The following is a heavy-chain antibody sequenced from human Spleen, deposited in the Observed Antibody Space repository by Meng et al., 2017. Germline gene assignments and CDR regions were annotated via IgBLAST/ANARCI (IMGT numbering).Heavy chain of an antibody. V-gene: IGHV1-2*06. D-gene: IGHD1-26*01. CDR3: ARDSGGTYGEH. Sequence: QVELVQSGAEVKKPGASVKVSCKASGYTFTGYYMHWVRQAPGQGLEWMGRINPNSGGTNYAQELQDRLTMTTDTSTSTAYMELRSLRSDDTAVYYCARDSGGTYGEHWGQGTLVTVFS. CDR2: INPNSGGT. CDR1: GYTFTGYY. J-gene: IGHJ1*01.